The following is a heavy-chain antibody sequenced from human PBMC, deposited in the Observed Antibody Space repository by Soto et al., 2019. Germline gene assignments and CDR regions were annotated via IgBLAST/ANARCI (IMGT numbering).Heavy chain of an antibody. V-gene: IGHV4-31*03. Sequence: SETLSLTCTVSGGSISSGGYYWSWIRQHPGKGLEWIGYIYYSGSTYYNPSLKSRVTISVDTSKNQFSLKLSSVTAADTAVYYCARGIDDSSGYYFDYWGQGTLVTVSS. D-gene: IGHD3-22*01. J-gene: IGHJ4*02. CDR2: IYYSGST. CDR1: GGSISSGGYY. CDR3: ARGIDDSSGYYFDY.